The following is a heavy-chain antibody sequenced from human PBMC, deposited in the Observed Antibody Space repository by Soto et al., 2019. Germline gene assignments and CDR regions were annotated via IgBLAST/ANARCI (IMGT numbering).Heavy chain of an antibody. V-gene: IGHV4-39*01. CDR2: IYYSGST. J-gene: IGHJ5*02. D-gene: IGHD5-12*01. Sequence: PSETLSLTCTVSGCSISSSSYYWGWIRQPPGKGLEWIGSIYYSGSTYYNPSLKSRVTISVDTSKNQFSLKLSSVTAADTAVYYCASFDIYNWFDPWGQGTLVTVSS. CDR3: ASFDIYNWFDP. CDR1: GCSISSSSYY.